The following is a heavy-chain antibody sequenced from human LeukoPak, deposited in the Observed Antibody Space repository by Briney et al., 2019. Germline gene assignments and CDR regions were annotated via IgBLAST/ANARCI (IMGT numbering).Heavy chain of an antibody. D-gene: IGHD3-10*01. Sequence: ASAKVSCKASGYTFTSYDINWVRQASGQGLEWMGWINPNSGNTGYAHKFQGRVTLTRDTSINTAYMELSSLRSEDTAVYYCARVGLRRGSGYYTMDVWGQGTTVTVSS. CDR3: ARVGLRRGSGYYTMDV. CDR1: GYTFTSYD. CDR2: INPNSGNT. J-gene: IGHJ6*02. V-gene: IGHV1-8*01.